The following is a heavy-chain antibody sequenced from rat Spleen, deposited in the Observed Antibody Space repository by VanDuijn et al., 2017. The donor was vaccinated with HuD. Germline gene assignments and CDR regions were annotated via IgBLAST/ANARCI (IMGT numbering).Heavy chain of an antibody. V-gene: IGHV5-31*01. CDR1: GFTFSSNW. D-gene: IGHD4-3*01. J-gene: IGHJ2*01. CDR3: ARHNSGYGYFDY. CDR2: ITNTGGST. Sequence: EVQLVESGGDLVQPGSPLKLSCAASGFTFSSNWLNWIRQAPGEGLEWVASITNTGGSTFFRDSVKGRFTISRDIAKNTLYLQMDSLRSEDTATYYCARHNSGYGYFDYWGQGVMVTVSS.